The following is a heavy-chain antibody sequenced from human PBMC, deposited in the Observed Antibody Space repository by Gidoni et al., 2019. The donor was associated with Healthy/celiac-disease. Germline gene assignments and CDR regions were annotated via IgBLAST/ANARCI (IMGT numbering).Heavy chain of an antibody. CDR3: ERHLVGAVDY. Sequence: QLLLPESGPGLLKPSETLSLTFTVSAGSISSSSYYWGWLRQPPGKGLEWIGSIYYSGRTYYNPYLKSRVTISVDTSKKQFSLKLRSVTAADTAVYYCERHLVGAVDYWGQGTLVTVSS. J-gene: IGHJ4*02. CDR1: AGSISSSSYY. D-gene: IGHD1-26*01. CDR2: IYYSGRT. V-gene: IGHV4-39*01.